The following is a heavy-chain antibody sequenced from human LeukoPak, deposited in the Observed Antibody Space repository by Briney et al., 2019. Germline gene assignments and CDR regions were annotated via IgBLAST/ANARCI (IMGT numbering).Heavy chain of an antibody. CDR2: IYTGGNT. J-gene: IGHJ5*02. D-gene: IGHD4-17*01. CDR1: GFTVSSDY. Sequence: GGALRLSRAASGFTVSSDYMSWVRQAPGRGLGGVSVIYTGGNTYYADSVKGRFTISRDNSKNTLYLQMNSLRAEDTAVYYCARGLIYGPNWFDPWGQGTLVTVSS. CDR3: ARGLIYGPNWFDP. V-gene: IGHV3-66*01.